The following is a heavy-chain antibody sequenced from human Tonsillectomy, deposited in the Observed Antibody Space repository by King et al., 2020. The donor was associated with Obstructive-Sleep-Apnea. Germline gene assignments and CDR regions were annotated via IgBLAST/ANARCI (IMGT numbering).Heavy chain of an antibody. J-gene: IGHJ4*02. Sequence: EVQLVESGGGLVQPGGSLRLSCAASGFTFSSYAMSWVRQAPGKGLEWVSGISGSGASINYADSVKGRFTISRDNSKNTLDLQMNSLRAEDTAVYYCAKDQERLSCYGFDYWGQGTLVTVSS. CDR2: ISGSGASI. V-gene: IGHV3-23*04. CDR1: GFTFSSYA. D-gene: IGHD2-2*01. CDR3: AKDQERLSCYGFDY.